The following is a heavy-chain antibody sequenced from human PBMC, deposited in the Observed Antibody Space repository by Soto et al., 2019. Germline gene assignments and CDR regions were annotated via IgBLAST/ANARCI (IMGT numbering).Heavy chain of an antibody. V-gene: IGHV1-18*04. CDR2: ISAYNGNT. J-gene: IGHJ6*02. D-gene: IGHD2-2*01. CDR3: ARGGCSSTGCYDLYAMDV. Sequence: VSVTVSCKASGYTFTIYGISWVRQAHGQGLEWMGWISAYNGNTNYAQKLQGRVTMTTDTSTSTAYMELRSLRSDDTAVYYCARGGCSSTGCYDLYAMDVWGQGTTVTVSS. CDR1: GYTFTIYG.